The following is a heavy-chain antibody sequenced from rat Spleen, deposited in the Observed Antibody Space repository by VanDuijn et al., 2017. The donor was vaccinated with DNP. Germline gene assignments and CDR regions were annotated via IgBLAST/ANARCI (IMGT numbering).Heavy chain of an antibody. V-gene: IGHV5-29*01. CDR2: ISYDGSST. J-gene: IGHJ2*01. D-gene: IGHD1-10*01. CDR1: GFNFNNFW. Sequence: EVQLVESGGGLVQPGRSLRLACAASGFNFNNFWVGWVRQAPTKGLEWVATISYDGSSTYYRDSVKGRFTISRDNAKSTLYLQMDSLRSEDTATYYCASLNNYNWFAYWGQGVMVTVSS. CDR3: ASLNNYNWFAY.